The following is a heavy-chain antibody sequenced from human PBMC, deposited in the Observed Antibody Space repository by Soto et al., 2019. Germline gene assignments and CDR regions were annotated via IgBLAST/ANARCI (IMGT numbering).Heavy chain of an antibody. CDR2: IWYDGSYK. CDR1: GFSFSHYG. CDR3: AREATIVTAGNGFDI. D-gene: IGHD2-21*02. Sequence: GGSLRLSCAASGFSFSHYGMHWVRQAPGKGLEWVSIIWYDGSYKYYADSVKGRFTISRDNSKNTRYLQMNSLRVEDTALYYCAREATIVTAGNGFDIWGQGTMVTVSS. J-gene: IGHJ3*02. V-gene: IGHV3-33*01.